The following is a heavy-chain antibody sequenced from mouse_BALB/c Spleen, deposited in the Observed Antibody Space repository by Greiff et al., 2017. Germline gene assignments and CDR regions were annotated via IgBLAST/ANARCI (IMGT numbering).Heavy chain of an antibody. D-gene: IGHD4-1*01. CDR2: ISNLAYSI. Sequence: EVQVVESGGGLVQPGGSRKLSCAASGFTFSDYGMAWVRQAPGKGPEWVAFISNLAYSIYYADTVTGRFTISRENAKNTLYLEMSSLRSEDTAMYYCARGNWLYAMDYWGQGTSVTVSS. CDR1: GFTFSDYG. J-gene: IGHJ4*01. CDR3: ARGNWLYAMDY. V-gene: IGHV5-15*02.